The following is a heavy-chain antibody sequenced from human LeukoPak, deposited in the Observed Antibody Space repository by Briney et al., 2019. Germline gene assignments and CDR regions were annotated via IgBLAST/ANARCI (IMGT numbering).Heavy chain of an antibody. Sequence: ASVKVSCKASGYTFTAYYIHWVRQAPGQGLEWMGLINPHIGGTNYAQRFQGRITVTSDTSINTVYMELRNLRPDDTAVYYCARARYSGSYVWYYWGQGTLVTVSS. CDR3: ARARYSGSYVWYY. V-gene: IGHV1-2*02. D-gene: IGHD1-26*01. CDR1: GYTFTAYY. CDR2: INPHIGGT. J-gene: IGHJ4*02.